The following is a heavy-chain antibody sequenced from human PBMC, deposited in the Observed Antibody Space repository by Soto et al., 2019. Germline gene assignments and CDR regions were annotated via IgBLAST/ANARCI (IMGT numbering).Heavy chain of an antibody. V-gene: IGHV1-8*01. Sequence: QVQLVQSGAEVKRPGASVKVSCKASGYTFTTYDINWVRQATGQGLEWMGWMNPNTGNTAYAQKFQXRVTMTRNTSISTAYMELSGLTSEDTAVYYCARGTHNYRFDPWGQGTLVTVSS. J-gene: IGHJ5*02. D-gene: IGHD1-1*01. CDR3: ARGTHNYRFDP. CDR2: MNPNTGNT. CDR1: GYTFTTYD.